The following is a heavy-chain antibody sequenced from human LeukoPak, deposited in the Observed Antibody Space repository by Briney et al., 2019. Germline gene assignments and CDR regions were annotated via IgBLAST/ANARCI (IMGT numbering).Heavy chain of an antibody. CDR2: INHSGST. CDR3: ASTKYSSGY. V-gene: IGHV4-34*01. CDR1: GGSFSGYY. Sequence: NSSETLSLTCAVYGGSFSGYYWSWIRQPPGKGLEWIGEINHSGSTNYNPSLKSRVTISVDTSKNQFSLKLSSVTAADTAVYYCASTKYSSGYWGQGTLVTVSS. D-gene: IGHD6-19*01. J-gene: IGHJ4*02.